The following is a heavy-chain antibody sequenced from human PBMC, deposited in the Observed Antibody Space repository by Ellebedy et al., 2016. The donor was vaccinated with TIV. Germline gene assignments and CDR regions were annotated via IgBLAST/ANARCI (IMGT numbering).Heavy chain of an antibody. J-gene: IGHJ5*02. CDR3: AKAGSSYCSGGSCYSLA. D-gene: IGHD2-15*01. V-gene: IGHV3-23*01. Sequence: GESLKISCAASGFTFSSYSMSWVRQAPGKGLEWVSGISGSGCSTYHADSVKGRFTISRDNSKNTAYLQMNSLRAEDTAVYYCAKAGSSYCSGGSCYSLAWGQGTLVTVSS. CDR1: GFTFSSYS. CDR2: ISGSGCST.